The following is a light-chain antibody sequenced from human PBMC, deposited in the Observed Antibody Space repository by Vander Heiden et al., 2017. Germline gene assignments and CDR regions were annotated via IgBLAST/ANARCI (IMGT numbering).Light chain of an antibody. CDR2: AAS. Sequence: AIRMTQSPSSLSASTGERVTITCRASQGVSSYLAWYQQKAGKAPKLLSYAASTLQSGVPSRFSGSGSGTDFSLTISYLQSEDSATYYCQQYDTYPLLFGGGTKVEIK. J-gene: IGKJ4*01. V-gene: IGKV1-8*01. CDR1: QGVSSY. CDR3: QQYDTYPLL.